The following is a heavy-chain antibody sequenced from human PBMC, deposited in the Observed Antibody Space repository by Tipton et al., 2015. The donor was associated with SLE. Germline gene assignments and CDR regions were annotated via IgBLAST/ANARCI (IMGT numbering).Heavy chain of an antibody. V-gene: IGHV4-59*07. CDR2: IYYSGST. D-gene: IGHD3-10*01. CDR3: ARRYYYGSGSFDY. J-gene: IGHJ4*02. Sequence: TLSLTCTVSGGSISSYYWSWIRQPPGKGLEWIGYIYYSGSTNYNPSLKSRVTISVDTSKNQFSLKPSSVTAADTAVYYCARRYYYGSGSFDYWGQGTLVTVSS. CDR1: GGSISSYY.